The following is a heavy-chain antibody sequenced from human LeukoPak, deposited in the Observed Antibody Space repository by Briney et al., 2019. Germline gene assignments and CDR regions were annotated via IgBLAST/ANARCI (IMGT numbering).Heavy chain of an antibody. CDR3: ARTHCGGGSCDTFDP. V-gene: IGHV4-4*07. J-gene: IGHJ5*02. CDR1: GGSISPYY. CDR2: CYASGST. D-gene: IGHD2-21*01. Sequence: SDTLSLTRTVSGGSISPYYWLWLPQPAGKGLEWIGRCYASGSTYYNTALRSRVSLSMDTSKNNFSLKLTSVTAADTAVYYCARTHCGGGSCDTFDPWGQGTLVTVSS.